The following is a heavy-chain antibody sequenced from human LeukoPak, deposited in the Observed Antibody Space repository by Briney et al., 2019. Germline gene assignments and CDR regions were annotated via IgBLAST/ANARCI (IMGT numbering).Heavy chain of an antibody. CDR1: GGTFSSYA. CDR3: AIAGVVPAAYNWFDP. CDR2: IIPIFGTA. D-gene: IGHD2-2*01. Sequence: GSSVKVSCKASGGTFSSYAISWVRQAPGQGLEWMGGIIPIFGTANYAQKFQGRVTITADESTSTDYMELSSLRSEDTAVYYCAIAGVVPAAYNWFDPWGQGTLVTVSS. V-gene: IGHV1-69*01. J-gene: IGHJ5*02.